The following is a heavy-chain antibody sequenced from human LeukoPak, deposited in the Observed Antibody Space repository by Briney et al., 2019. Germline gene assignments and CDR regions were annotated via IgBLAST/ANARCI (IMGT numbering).Heavy chain of an antibody. V-gene: IGHV3-74*01. CDR1: GFTFSSYW. D-gene: IGHD5-12*01. J-gene: IGHJ6*03. CDR3: VRGTVATGTYYMDV. CDR2: INSVGSGI. Sequence: GGSLTLSCAVSGFTFSSYWMHWVRHVSGKGLVWVSRINSVGSGITYADSVKGRFSISRDNAKNTLYLQMSSLRDEDTGVYYCVRGTVATGTYYMDVWGKGTTVTVSS.